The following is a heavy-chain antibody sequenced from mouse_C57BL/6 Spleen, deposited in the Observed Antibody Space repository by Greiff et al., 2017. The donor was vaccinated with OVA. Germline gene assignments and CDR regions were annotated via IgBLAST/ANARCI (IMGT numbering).Heavy chain of an antibody. D-gene: IGHD4-1*01. CDR1: GYAFSSSW. J-gene: IGHJ1*03. CDR3: ASLTGTKYFDV. Sequence: VQLQQSGPELVKPGASVKISCKASGYAFSSSWMNWVKQRPGKGLEWIGRIYPGDGDTNYNGKFKGKATLTADKSSSTAYMQLSSLTSEDSAVDFCASLTGTKYFDVWGTGTTVTVSS. V-gene: IGHV1-82*01. CDR2: IYPGDGDT.